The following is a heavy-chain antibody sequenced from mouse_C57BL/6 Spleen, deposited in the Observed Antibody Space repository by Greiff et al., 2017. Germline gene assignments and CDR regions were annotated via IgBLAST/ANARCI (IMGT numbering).Heavy chain of an antibody. CDR1: GFTFSDYY. J-gene: IGHJ4*01. CDR2: INYDGSST. V-gene: IGHV5-16*01. CDR3: ARERPGPYAMDY. Sequence: EVQGVEPEGGLVQPGSSMKLSCTASGFTFSDYYMAWVRQVPEKGLEWVANINYDGSSTYYLDSLKSRFIISRDNAKNILYLQMSSLKSEDTATYYCARERPGPYAMDYWGQGTSVTVSS. D-gene: IGHD3-1*01.